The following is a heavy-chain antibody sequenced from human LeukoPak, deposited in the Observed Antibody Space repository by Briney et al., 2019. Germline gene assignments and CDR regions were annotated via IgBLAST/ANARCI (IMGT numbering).Heavy chain of an antibody. CDR2: IYYSGST. V-gene: IGHV4-59*01. Sequence: SETLSLTCTVSGGSISSYYWSWIRQPPGKGLEWIWYIYYSGSTNYNPSLKSRVTISVDTSKNQFSLKLSSVTAADTAVYYCARDRYSSGWQHYYYMDVWGKGTTVTVSS. CDR1: GGSISSYY. CDR3: ARDRYSSGWQHYYYMDV. D-gene: IGHD6-19*01. J-gene: IGHJ6*03.